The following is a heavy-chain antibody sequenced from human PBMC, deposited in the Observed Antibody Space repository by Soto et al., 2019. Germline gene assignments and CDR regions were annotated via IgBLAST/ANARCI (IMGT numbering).Heavy chain of an antibody. D-gene: IGHD3-22*01. Sequence: PGESLKISCKGSGYSFTSYWISWVRQMPGKGLEWMGRIDPSDSYTNYSPSFQGHVTISADKSISTAYLQWSSLKASDTAMYYCARAGRYYYDSSGFVWFDPWGQGTLVTVSS. CDR2: IDPSDSYT. CDR3: ARAGRYYYDSSGFVWFDP. CDR1: GYSFTSYW. J-gene: IGHJ5*02. V-gene: IGHV5-10-1*01.